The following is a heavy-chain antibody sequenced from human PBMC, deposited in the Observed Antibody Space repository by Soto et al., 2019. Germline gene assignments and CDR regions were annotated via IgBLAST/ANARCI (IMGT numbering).Heavy chain of an antibody. D-gene: IGHD6-25*01. V-gene: IGHV4-59*01. J-gene: IGHJ4*02. Sequence: SETLSLTCTVSGGSISSYYWSWIPQPPGKELEWIGYIHDSESTSYNPSLKSRVTISLDTSRNQFSLKVSSVIDADTAVYFCARAPRLYHFDYWGQGILVTVSS. CDR2: IHDSEST. CDR3: ARAPRLYHFDY. CDR1: GGSISSYY.